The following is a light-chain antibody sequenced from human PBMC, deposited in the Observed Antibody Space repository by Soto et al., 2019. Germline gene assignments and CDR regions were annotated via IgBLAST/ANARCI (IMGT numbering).Light chain of an antibody. V-gene: IGKV3-20*01. Sequence: EIVLTQSPGTLSLSPGERATLSCRASQSVSSSYLAWYQQKPGQAPRLLIYGASSTATGIPDRFSGSGSGTDFTLTLSRLEPEDFAVYYCQHYGSSRWTFGQGNKVEIK. CDR2: GAS. CDR1: QSVSSSY. CDR3: QHYGSSRWT. J-gene: IGKJ1*01.